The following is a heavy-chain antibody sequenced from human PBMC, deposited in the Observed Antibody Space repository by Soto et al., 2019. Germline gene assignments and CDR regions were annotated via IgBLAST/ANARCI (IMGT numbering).Heavy chain of an antibody. V-gene: IGHV1-69*01. D-gene: IGHD6-13*01. CDR2: IIPIFGTA. CDR3: ARDQLSIAAAGTCWFDP. CDR1: GGTFSSYA. Sequence: QVQLVQSGAEVKKPGSSVKVSCKASGGTFSSYAISWVRQAPGQGLEWMGGIIPIFGTANYAQKFQGRVTITADESTSTGYMELSSLRSEDTAVYYCARDQLSIAAAGTCWFDPWGQGTLVTVS. J-gene: IGHJ5*02.